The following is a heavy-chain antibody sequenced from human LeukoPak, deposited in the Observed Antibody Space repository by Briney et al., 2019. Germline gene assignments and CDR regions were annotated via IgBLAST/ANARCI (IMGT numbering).Heavy chain of an antibody. Sequence: PGRSLRLSCAASGFTFSSYAMHWVRQAPGKGLEWVAVISYDGSNKYYADSVKGRFTISKDNSKNTLYLQMNSLRAEDTAVYYCASAYYYDSSGTFDYWGQGTLVTVSS. V-gene: IGHV3-30-3*01. CDR1: GFTFSSYA. CDR3: ASAYYYDSSGTFDY. J-gene: IGHJ4*02. D-gene: IGHD3-22*01. CDR2: ISYDGSNK.